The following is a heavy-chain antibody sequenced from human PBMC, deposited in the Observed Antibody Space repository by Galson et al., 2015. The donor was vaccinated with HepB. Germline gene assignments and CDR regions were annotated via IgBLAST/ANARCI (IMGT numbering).Heavy chain of an antibody. D-gene: IGHD5-24*01. V-gene: IGHV1-18*01. J-gene: IGHJ4*02. CDR3: ARGGMATIGGPTFDS. CDR2: ISGYNDNV. CDR1: GYTFTRFG. Sequence: SCKASGYTFTRFGISWVRQAPGQGLEWMGWISGYNDNVNYAQKLQGRVAMAADTSTSTAYMELRCLRSDDTAVYYCARGGMATIGGPTFDSWGQGTLVTVSS.